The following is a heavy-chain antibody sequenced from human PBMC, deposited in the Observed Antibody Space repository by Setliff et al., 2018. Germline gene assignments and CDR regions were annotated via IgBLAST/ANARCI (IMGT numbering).Heavy chain of an antibody. CDR1: GYTFTSYA. D-gene: IGHD3-22*01. CDR3: ARDVFPYHYEGAFDI. J-gene: IGHJ3*02. Sequence: GASVKVSCKASGYTFTSYAMHWVRQAPGQRLEWMGWINAGNGNTKYSQKFQGRVTITADESTSTAYMELSSLRSEDTAVYYCARDVFPYHYEGAFDIWGQGTMVTVSS. CDR2: INAGNGNT. V-gene: IGHV1-3*01.